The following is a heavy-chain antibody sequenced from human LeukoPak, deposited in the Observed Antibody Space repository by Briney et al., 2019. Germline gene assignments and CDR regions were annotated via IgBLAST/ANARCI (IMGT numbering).Heavy chain of an antibody. Sequence: KPSETLSLTCTVSGGSISSYYWSWIRQPPGKGLEWIGYIYYSGSTYYNPSLKSRVTKSVDTSTNQFSLKLRSVTAADTAVYYCARGRDGYNYRFFDYWGQGTLVTVSS. V-gene: IGHV4-59*01. D-gene: IGHD5-24*01. J-gene: IGHJ4*02. CDR3: ARGRDGYNYRFFDY. CDR1: GGSISSYY. CDR2: IYYSGST.